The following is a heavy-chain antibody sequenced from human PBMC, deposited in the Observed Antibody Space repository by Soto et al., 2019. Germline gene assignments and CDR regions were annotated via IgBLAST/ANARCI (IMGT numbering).Heavy chain of an antibody. CDR3: AKVVVAATRHTDFDS. CDR2: IYYDGST. CDR1: GGSIRGGDYW. Sequence: SSETLSLTCTVSGGSIRGGDYWWSWVRQPPGKGLEWIGHIYYDGSTYYNPSLKSRVTISIDTSKNQFSLRLRSVTAADTAIYYCAKVVVAATRHTDFDSWGQGTLVTVSS. V-gene: IGHV4-30-4*01. J-gene: IGHJ4*02. D-gene: IGHD2-15*01.